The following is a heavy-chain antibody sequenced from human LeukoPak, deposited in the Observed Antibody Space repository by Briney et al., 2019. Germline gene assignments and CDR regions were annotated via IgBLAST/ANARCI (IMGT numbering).Heavy chain of an antibody. Sequence: SETLSLTCSVSGDSMSPYYWTWIRQPPGKGLEWIGYIDYRRSPTYIPSLNSRVTISLDTAKDQLSLKLTSVTAADTAMYFCARGDIYLDHWGQGILVTVS. CDR3: ARGDIYLDH. V-gene: IGHV4-59*01. J-gene: IGHJ4*02. D-gene: IGHD2-15*01. CDR2: IDYRRSP. CDR1: GDSMSPYY.